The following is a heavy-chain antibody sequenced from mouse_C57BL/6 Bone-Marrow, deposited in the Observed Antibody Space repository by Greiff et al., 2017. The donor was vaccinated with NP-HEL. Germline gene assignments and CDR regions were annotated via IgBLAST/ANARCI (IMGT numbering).Heavy chain of an antibody. V-gene: IGHV1-69*01. CDR1: GYTFTSYW. CDR2: IDPSDSYT. CDR3: ARAYGTPFAY. D-gene: IGHD1-1*01. J-gene: IGHJ3*01. Sequence: QVQLQQPGAELVMPGASVKLSCKASGYTFTSYWMHWVKQRPGQGLEWIGEIDPSDSYTNYNQKFKGKSTLTVDKSSSTAYMQLSSLTSEDSAVYYCARAYGTPFAYWGQGTLVTVSA.